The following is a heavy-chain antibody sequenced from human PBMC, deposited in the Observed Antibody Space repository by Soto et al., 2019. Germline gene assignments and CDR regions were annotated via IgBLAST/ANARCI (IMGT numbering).Heavy chain of an antibody. CDR3: AKGRPYGGYYYGMDV. V-gene: IGHV3-23*01. CDR2: ITNSGGTT. D-gene: IGHD4-17*01. J-gene: IGHJ6*02. Sequence: LRLSCVASVFTFDSYVMSWVRQAPGKGLEWVSAITNSGGTTYYADSVKGRFTISRDNSKNTLYLQMNGLRAEDTALYYCAKGRPYGGYYYGMDVWGQGTTVTVSS. CDR1: VFTFDSYV.